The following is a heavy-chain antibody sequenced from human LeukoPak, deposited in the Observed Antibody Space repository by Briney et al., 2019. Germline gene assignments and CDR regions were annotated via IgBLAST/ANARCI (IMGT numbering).Heavy chain of an antibody. CDR2: INPSGGST. CDR3: ARGASDSSGYRSPADFDY. Sequence: GASVKVSCKASGYTFTSYYMHWVRQAPGQGLAWMGIINPSGGSTSYAQKFQGRVTMTRDTSTSTVYMELSSLRSEDTAVYYCARGASDSSGYRSPADFDYWGQGTLVTVSS. D-gene: IGHD3-22*01. CDR1: GYTFTSYY. J-gene: IGHJ4*02. V-gene: IGHV1-46*01.